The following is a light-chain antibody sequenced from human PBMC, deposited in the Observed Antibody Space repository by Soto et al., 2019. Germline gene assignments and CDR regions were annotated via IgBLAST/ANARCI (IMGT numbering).Light chain of an antibody. CDR1: QSISSW. J-gene: IGKJ5*01. CDR3: QQYNSVPIT. V-gene: IGKV1-5*03. CDR2: KAS. Sequence: DIQMTQSDSTLSASVGDRVTITCRASQSISSWLAWYQQKPGKAPKLLIYKASSLESGGPSRFSGGGSGTEFTLTISSLQPDDFATYYCQQYNSVPITFGQGTRLEIK.